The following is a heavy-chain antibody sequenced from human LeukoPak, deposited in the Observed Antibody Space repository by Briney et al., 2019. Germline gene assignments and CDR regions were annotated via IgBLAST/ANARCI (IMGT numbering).Heavy chain of an antibody. CDR3: AAVGGGRAFDI. V-gene: IGHV3-7*05. D-gene: IGHD3-16*01. J-gene: IGHJ3*02. CDR1: GSSFSNYW. Sequence: GGSLRLSCAASGSSFSNYWISWVRQAPGKGLEWVANMRPDGSEKYYVDSVKGRFTISRDNAKNSLNLQMNSLRAEDRALYYGAAVGGGRAFDIWGQGTKVTVSS. CDR2: MRPDGSEK.